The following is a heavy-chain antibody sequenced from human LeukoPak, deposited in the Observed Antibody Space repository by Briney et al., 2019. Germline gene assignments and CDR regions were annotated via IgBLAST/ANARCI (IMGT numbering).Heavy chain of an antibody. CDR3: ASLLVDTAILMG. J-gene: IGHJ4*02. D-gene: IGHD5-18*01. Sequence: GASVKVSCKASGGTFSSYAISWVRQAPGQGLEWMGGIIPIFGTANYAQKFQGRVTITADESTSTAYMELRSLRSDDTAVYYCASLLVDTAILMGWGQGTLVTVSS. CDR2: IIPIFGTA. CDR1: GGTFSSYA. V-gene: IGHV1-69*13.